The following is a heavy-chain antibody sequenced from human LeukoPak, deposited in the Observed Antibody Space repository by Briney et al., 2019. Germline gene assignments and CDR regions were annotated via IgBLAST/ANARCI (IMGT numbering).Heavy chain of an antibody. CDR2: ISAYNGNT. Sequence: GASVKVSCKASGYTFTNYGISWVRQAPGQGLEWMGWISAYNGNTKYAQKFQGRVTMTRDTSTSTAYMEMRSLSSDDTAMYYCARDSVEGDFDDVWGGYKYWGQGTLVTVSS. CDR1: GYTFTNYG. D-gene: IGHD3-16*01. V-gene: IGHV1-18*01. J-gene: IGHJ4*02. CDR3: ARDSVEGDFDDVWGGYKY.